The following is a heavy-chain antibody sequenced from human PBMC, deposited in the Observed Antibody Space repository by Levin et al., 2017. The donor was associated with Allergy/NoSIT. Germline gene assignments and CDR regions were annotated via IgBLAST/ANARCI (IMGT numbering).Heavy chain of an antibody. D-gene: IGHD3-3*01. V-gene: IGHV3-33*01. Sequence: GESLKISCAASGFTFSSYGMHWVRQAPGKGLEWVAVIWYDGSNKYYADSVKGRFTISRDNSKNTLYLQVNSLRAEDTAVYYCARGLREWLWAPGLYWGQGTLVTVSS. CDR2: IWYDGSNK. CDR3: ARGLREWLWAPGLY. CDR1: GFTFSSYG. J-gene: IGHJ4*02.